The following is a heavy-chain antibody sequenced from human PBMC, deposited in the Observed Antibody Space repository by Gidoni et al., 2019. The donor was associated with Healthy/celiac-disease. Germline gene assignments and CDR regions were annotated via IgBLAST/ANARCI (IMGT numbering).Heavy chain of an antibody. CDR2: IYYSGST. CDR3: AGEIKVPAVTPY. V-gene: IGHV4-59*01. Sequence: QLQLQESGPGLVKPSDTLSLTCTVSGGSISSYYWSWIRQPPGKGLEWIGDIYYSGSTNYNPSLKSRITISVDTSKNQFSLKLSSVTAADTAVFYCAGEIKVPAVTPYWGQGTLVTVSS. J-gene: IGHJ4*02. D-gene: IGHD2-2*01. CDR1: GGSISSYY.